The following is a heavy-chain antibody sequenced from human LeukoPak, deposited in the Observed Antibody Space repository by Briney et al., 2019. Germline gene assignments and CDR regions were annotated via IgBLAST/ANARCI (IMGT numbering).Heavy chain of an antibody. Sequence: PSETLSLTCTVSGGSISSYYWSWIRQPPGKGLEWIGYIYYSGSTNYNPSLKSRVTISVDTSKNQFSLKLSSVTAADTAVYYCASADFSYSSSWGTPCYYMDVWGKGTTVAVSS. CDR2: IYYSGST. V-gene: IGHV4-59*01. CDR1: GGSISSYY. J-gene: IGHJ6*03. D-gene: IGHD6-13*01. CDR3: ASADFSYSSSWGTPCYYMDV.